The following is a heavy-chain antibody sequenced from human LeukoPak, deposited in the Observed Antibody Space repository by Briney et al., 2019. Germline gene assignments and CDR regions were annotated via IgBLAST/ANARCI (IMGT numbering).Heavy chain of an antibody. CDR2: IYYSGST. V-gene: IGHV4-59*08. CDR3: ARRDDSSGYHKIFDY. Sequence: PSETLSLTCTVSGGSISSYYWSWIRRPPGKGLEWIAYIYYSGSTNYNPSLKSRVTISVDTSKNQFSLKLSSLTAADTAVYYCARRDDSSGYHKIFDYWGPGTLVTVSS. CDR1: GGSISSYY. J-gene: IGHJ4*02. D-gene: IGHD3-22*01.